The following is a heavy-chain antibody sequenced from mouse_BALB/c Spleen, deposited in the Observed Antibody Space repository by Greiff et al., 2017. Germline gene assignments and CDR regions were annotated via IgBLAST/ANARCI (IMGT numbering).Heavy chain of an antibody. CDR2: ISSGGST. CDR1: GFTFSSYA. J-gene: IGHJ4*01. Sequence: EVKLVESGGGLVKPGGSLKLSCAASGFTFSSYAMSWVRQTPEKRLEWVASISSGGSTYYPDSVKGRFTISRDNARNILYLQMSSLRSEDTAMYYCACRIYYGYDDYAMDYWGQGTSVTVSS. D-gene: IGHD2-2*01. V-gene: IGHV5-6-5*01. CDR3: ACRIYYGYDDYAMDY.